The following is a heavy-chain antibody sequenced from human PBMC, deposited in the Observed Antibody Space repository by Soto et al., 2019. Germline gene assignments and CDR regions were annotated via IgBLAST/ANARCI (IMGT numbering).Heavy chain of an antibody. CDR3: ARDPREYYFDY. V-gene: IGHV3-11*01. CDR2: ISSSGSTI. CDR1: GFTFSDYY. J-gene: IGHJ4*02. Sequence: GGSLRLSCAASGFTFSDYYMSWIRQAPGKGLEWVSYISSSGSTIYYADSVKGRFTISRDNAKNSLYLQMNSLRAEDTAVYYSARDPREYYFDYWGQGTLVTVSS.